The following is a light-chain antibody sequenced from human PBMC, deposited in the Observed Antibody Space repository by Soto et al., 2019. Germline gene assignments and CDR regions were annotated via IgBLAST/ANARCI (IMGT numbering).Light chain of an antibody. CDR1: QSISNY. CDR2: TTS. J-gene: IGKJ5*01. Sequence: DIQMTQSPSSLSASVGDTVTITCRPSQSISNYLNWYQQKPGKAPNLLIYTTSSVHSGVPSRFSGSGSGTDFTLTISSLQPEDFATYYCQQSYSTPITFGQGTRLEI. V-gene: IGKV1-39*01. CDR3: QQSYSTPIT.